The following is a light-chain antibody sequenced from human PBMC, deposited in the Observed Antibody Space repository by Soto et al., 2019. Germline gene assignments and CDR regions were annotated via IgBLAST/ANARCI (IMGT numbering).Light chain of an antibody. Sequence: EIVLTQSPGTLSLSPGERATLSCRASQSFSSSFLAWYQQKPGQAPRLLIYGASSRAAGIPDRFSGSGSGTDFTITISRLVPEDFAVYYCQQYGSSPYTFGQGTKLEIK. CDR1: QSFSSSF. J-gene: IGKJ2*01. CDR3: QQYGSSPYT. V-gene: IGKV3-20*01. CDR2: GAS.